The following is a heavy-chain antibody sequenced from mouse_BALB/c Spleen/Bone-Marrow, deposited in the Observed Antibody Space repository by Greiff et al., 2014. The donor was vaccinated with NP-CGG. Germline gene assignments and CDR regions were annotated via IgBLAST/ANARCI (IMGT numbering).Heavy chain of an antibody. Sequence: QVQLQQPGAELAKPGASVKMSCKASGYTFTSYWMHWVKQRPGRGLEWIGYINPSTGYTEYNQKFKDKATLTAVKSSTTAYMQLRSLTSEDSAVYYCARDDYDAIAYWGQGTLVTVSA. J-gene: IGHJ3*01. D-gene: IGHD2-4*01. CDR2: INPSTGYT. V-gene: IGHV1-7*01. CDR1: GYTFTSYW. CDR3: ARDDYDAIAY.